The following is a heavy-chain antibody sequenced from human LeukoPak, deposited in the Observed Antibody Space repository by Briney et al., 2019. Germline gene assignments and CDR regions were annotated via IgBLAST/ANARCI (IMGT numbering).Heavy chain of an antibody. CDR2: IYYSGST. V-gene: IGHV4-59*01. J-gene: IGHJ5*02. D-gene: IGHD1-26*01. CDR3: ARSYSGSYLNWFDP. CDR1: GGSISSYY. Sequence: PSETLSLTCTVSGGSISSYYWSWIRQPPGKGLEWIGYIYYSGSTNYNPSLKSRVTISVDTPKNQFSLKLSSVTAADTAVYYCARSYSGSYLNWFDPWGQGTLVTVSS.